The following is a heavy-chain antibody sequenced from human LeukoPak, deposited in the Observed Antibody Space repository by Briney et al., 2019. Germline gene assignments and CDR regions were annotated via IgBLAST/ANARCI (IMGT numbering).Heavy chain of an antibody. Sequence: ASVKVSCKASGYTFTSYGISWVRQAPGQGLEWMGWISAYNGNTNYAQKLQGRVTMTTDTSTSTAYMDLWSLRSDDTAVYYCAREHDNKVRYYNGMDVWGQGTTVTVSS. D-gene: IGHD3-22*01. V-gene: IGHV1-18*01. J-gene: IGHJ6*02. CDR1: GYTFTSYG. CDR3: AREHDNKVRYYNGMDV. CDR2: ISAYNGNT.